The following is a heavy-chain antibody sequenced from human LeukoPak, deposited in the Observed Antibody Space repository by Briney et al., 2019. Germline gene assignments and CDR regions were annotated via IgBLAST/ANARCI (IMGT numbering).Heavy chain of an antibody. J-gene: IGHJ4*02. CDR1: GDSISSSNSY. V-gene: IGHV4-39*01. CDR3: ARQTGSGLFILP. D-gene: IGHD3/OR15-3a*01. Sequence: SETLSLTCTVSGDSISSSNSYWGWIRQPPGKGLEWIGSIYYSGNTYYNASLKSRVSISVDTSKNQFSLRLTSVTAADTAVYYCARQTGSGLFILPGGQGTLVTVSS. CDR2: IYYSGNT.